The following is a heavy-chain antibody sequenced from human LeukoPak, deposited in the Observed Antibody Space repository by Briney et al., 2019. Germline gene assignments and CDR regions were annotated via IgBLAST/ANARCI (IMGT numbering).Heavy chain of an antibody. CDR1: GFTFSSYA. J-gene: IGHJ4*02. CDR3: ATGYDVAVPPTF. V-gene: IGHV3-23*01. D-gene: IGHD3-9*01. Sequence: GGSLRLSCAASGFTFSSYAMSWVRQAPGKGLECVSAISGNGGSTYYADSVKGRFTISRDNSKNTLYLQMNSLRAEDTAVYYCATGYDVAVPPTFWGQGTGVTVSS. CDR2: ISGNGGST.